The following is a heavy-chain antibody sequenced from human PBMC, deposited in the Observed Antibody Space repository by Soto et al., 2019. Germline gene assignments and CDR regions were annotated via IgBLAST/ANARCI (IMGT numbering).Heavy chain of an antibody. V-gene: IGHV4-4*02. CDR3: ASCQLGEYYYAMDI. CDR2: IYDSGNT. CDR1: GDSITTYKW. J-gene: IGHJ6*02. Sequence: SETLSLTCGVSGDSITTYKWWTWVRQTPGKVLEWMGEIYDSGNTRYNPSLKSRVTISKDTSKNELSLKLNSVTVADTAVYYCASCQLGEYYYAMDIWGQGXTVTVYS. D-gene: IGHD7-27*01.